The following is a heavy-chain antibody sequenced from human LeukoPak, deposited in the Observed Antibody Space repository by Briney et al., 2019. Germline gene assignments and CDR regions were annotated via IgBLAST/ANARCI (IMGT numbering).Heavy chain of an antibody. CDR3: ARGVFGVGPSDY. CDR2: MNPNSGNT. Sequence: ASVKVSCKASGYTFTSYDINWVRQATGQGLEWMGWMNPNSGNTGYAQKFQGRVTMTRNTSISTAYMELSSLRSEDTAVYYCARGVFGVGPSDYWGQGTLVTVSS. J-gene: IGHJ4*02. CDR1: GYTFTSYD. V-gene: IGHV1-8*01. D-gene: IGHD3-3*01.